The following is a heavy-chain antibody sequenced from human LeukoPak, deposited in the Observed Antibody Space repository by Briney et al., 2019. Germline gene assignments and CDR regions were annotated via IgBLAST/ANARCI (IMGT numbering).Heavy chain of an antibody. Sequence: PGGSLRLSCAASGFTVSSNYMNWVRQAPGKGLEWVSVIYSDGDTYYADSVKGRFTISRDNSKNTLYLQMNSLRADDTAVYYCARVRDGDYYDYWGQGTQVTVSS. J-gene: IGHJ4*02. D-gene: IGHD4-17*01. V-gene: IGHV3-66*01. CDR3: ARVRDGDYYDY. CDR1: GFTVSSNY. CDR2: IYSDGDT.